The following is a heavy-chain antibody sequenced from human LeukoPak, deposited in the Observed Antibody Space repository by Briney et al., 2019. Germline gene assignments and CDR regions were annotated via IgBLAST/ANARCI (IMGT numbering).Heavy chain of an antibody. D-gene: IGHD4-17*01. V-gene: IGHV1-24*01. CDR1: GYTLTELS. Sequence: GASVKVSCKVSGYTLTELSMHWVRQAPGKGLEWMGGFDPEDGETIYAQKFQGRVTITADKSTSTAYMELSSLRSEDTAVYYCASALHTRMTTVTEVYYFDYWGQGTLVTVSS. CDR2: FDPEDGET. J-gene: IGHJ4*02. CDR3: ASALHTRMTTVTEVYYFDY.